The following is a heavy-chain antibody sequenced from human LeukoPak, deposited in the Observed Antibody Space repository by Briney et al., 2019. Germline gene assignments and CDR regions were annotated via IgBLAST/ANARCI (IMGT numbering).Heavy chain of an antibody. J-gene: IGHJ4*02. CDR3: AKDLDFWSGYYSY. CDR2: ISGSGGST. CDR1: GFTFSSYA. V-gene: IGHV3-23*01. Sequence: GGSLRLSCAASGFTFSSYAMSWVRQAPGKGLEWVSAISGSGGSTYYADSVKGRFTVSRDNSKNTLYLQMNSLRAEDTAVYYCAKDLDFWSGYYSYWGQGTLVTVSS. D-gene: IGHD3-3*01.